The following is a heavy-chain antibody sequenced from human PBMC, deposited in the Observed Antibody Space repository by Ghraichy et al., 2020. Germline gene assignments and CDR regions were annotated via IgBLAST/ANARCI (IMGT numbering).Heavy chain of an antibody. J-gene: IGHJ2*01. CDR1: GGSVSSGSYY. CDR2: IYYSGST. Sequence: SETLSLTCTVSGGSVSSGSYYWIWLRQPPGKGLEWIGYIYYSGSTNYNPPLKSRVTISVDTSKNQFSLKLSSVTAADTAVYYCAIYRVRPYWYFDLWGRGTLVTVSS. V-gene: IGHV4-61*01. D-gene: IGHD1-26*01. CDR3: AIYRVRPYWYFDL.